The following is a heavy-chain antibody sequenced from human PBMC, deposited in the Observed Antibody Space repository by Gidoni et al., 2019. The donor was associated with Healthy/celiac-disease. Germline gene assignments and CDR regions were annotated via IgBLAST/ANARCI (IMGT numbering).Heavy chain of an antibody. CDR2: ISYDGSNK. V-gene: IGHV3-30-3*01. CDR1: GFTFSSYA. Sequence: QVQLVESGGGVVQPGRSLRLPCAASGFTFSSYAMHWVRQAPGKGLEWVAVISYDGSNKYYADSVKGRFTISRDNSKNTLYLQMNSLRAEDTAVYYCAREWGKTTVSRNAFDIWGQGTMVTVSS. J-gene: IGHJ3*02. D-gene: IGHD4-17*01. CDR3: AREWGKTTVSRNAFDI.